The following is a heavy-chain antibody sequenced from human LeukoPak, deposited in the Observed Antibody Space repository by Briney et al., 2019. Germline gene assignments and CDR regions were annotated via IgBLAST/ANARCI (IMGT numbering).Heavy chain of an antibody. Sequence: ASVKVSCKASGYTFTGYYMHWVRQAPGQGLEWMGRINPSSGGTNYAQKFQGRVTMTRDTSISTAYMELSRLRSDDTAVYYCARVGREYYYDSSGYPIDYWGQGTLVTVSS. V-gene: IGHV1-2*06. CDR3: ARVGREYYYDSSGYPIDY. CDR1: GYTFTGYY. CDR2: INPSSGGT. J-gene: IGHJ4*02. D-gene: IGHD3-22*01.